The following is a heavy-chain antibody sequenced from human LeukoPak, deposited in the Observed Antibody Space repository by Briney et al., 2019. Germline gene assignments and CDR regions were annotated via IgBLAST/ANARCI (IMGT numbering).Heavy chain of an antibody. CDR2: ISGSGGST. Sequence: GGSLRLSCAASGFTFSSYGMHWVRQAPGKGLEWVSAISGSGGSTYYADSVKGRFTISRDNSKNTLYLQMNSLRAEDTAVYYCAKDGEVGSIDYWGQGTLVTVSS. V-gene: IGHV3-23*01. CDR3: AKDGEVGSIDY. J-gene: IGHJ4*02. D-gene: IGHD3-16*01. CDR1: GFTFSSYG.